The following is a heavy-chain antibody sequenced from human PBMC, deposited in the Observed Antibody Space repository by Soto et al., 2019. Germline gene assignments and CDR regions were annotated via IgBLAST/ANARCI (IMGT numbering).Heavy chain of an antibody. Sequence: GESLKTPCKGLGYRFPSYWIGWVRQMPGKGREWMGIIYPGDSDTRSSPSFQGQVTISADKALSTAYLQWSSLKASDTAMYYCASGLSPGNWFDPWGQGTLVTVSS. CDR3: ASGLSPGNWFDP. J-gene: IGHJ5*02. CDR1: GYRFPSYW. D-gene: IGHD3-16*02. V-gene: IGHV5-51*01. CDR2: IYPGDSDT.